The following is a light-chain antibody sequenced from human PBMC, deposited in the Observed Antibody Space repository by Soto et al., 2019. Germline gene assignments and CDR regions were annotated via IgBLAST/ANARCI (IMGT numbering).Light chain of an antibody. CDR3: QQSYSTPPIT. V-gene: IGKV1-39*01. J-gene: IGKJ5*01. CDR2: AAS. CDR1: QSISNY. Sequence: DIQMTQSPSSLSASVGDRVTNTCRASQSISNYLNWYQQKPGKAPKLLISAASSLQSGVPSRFSGSGSGTDFTLTISSLQPEDFATYYCQQSYSTPPITFGQGTRLEIK.